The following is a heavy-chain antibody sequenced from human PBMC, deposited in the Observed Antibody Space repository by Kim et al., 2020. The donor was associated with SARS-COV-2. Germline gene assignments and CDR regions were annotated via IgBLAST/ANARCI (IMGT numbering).Heavy chain of an antibody. CDR1: GASIKSYH. J-gene: IGHJ4*01. CDR2: IYHNGYT. Sequence: SETLSLTCTVSGASIKSYHWNWIRQSPGKGLEWIGYIYHNGYTNYNPSLDSRVTMSLGTSTNSFSLNLRSMTAADTAVYYCARSPRNPTSSAWVYYFDN. D-gene: IGHD6-13*01. V-gene: IGHV4-59*12. CDR3: ARSPRNPTSSAWVYYFDN.